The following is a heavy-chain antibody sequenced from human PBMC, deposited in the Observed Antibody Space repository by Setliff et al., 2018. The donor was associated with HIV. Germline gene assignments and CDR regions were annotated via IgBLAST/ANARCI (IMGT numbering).Heavy chain of an antibody. J-gene: IGHJ4*02. CDR2: ISGDSVVA. CDR3: SRWPFDY. CDR1: GFTFSRYS. Sequence: PGGSLRLSCSASGFTFSRYSMIWVRQAPGKGLEWVARISGDSVVADNPDSLQGRFIVSRDNAKNSLFLQMNDLRAEDTAMYYCSRWPFDYWGQGALVTVSS. V-gene: IGHV3-21*01. D-gene: IGHD5-12*01.